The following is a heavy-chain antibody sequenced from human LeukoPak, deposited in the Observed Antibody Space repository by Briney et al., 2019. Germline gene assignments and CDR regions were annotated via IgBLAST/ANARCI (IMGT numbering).Heavy chain of an antibody. CDR1: GFTFSRHG. V-gene: IGHV3-33*06. CDR3: ANEIRPNDY. D-gene: IGHD4-17*01. CDR2: IWYDGSNK. J-gene: IGHJ4*02. Sequence: GRSLRLSCAPSGFTFSRHGMHWVRQAPGKGLEWVVVIWYDGSNKYYADSVKGRFTISRDNSKNTLYLQMNSLRAEDTAVYYCANEIRPNDYWGQGTQVTVSS.